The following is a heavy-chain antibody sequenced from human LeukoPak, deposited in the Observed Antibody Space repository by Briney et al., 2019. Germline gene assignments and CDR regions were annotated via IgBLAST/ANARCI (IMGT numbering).Heavy chain of an antibody. V-gene: IGHV3-23*01. CDR3: AKGRLCSGGSCYSRFYYGLDV. CDR2: ISGSGDST. J-gene: IGHJ6*02. D-gene: IGHD2-15*01. Sequence: GGSLRLSCAASGFTFSSYAMSWVRQTPGKGLEWVSGISGSGDSTYYADAVKGRFTISRDNSKNTLYLRMNSLRAEDTAVYYCAKGRLCSGGSCYSRFYYGLDVWGQGTTVTVSS. CDR1: GFTFSSYA.